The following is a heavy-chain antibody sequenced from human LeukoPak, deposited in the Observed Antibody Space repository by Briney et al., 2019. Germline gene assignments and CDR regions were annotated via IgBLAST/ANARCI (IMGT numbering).Heavy chain of an antibody. CDR2: IIPIFGIA. CDR1: GGTFSRYA. CDR3: ARDLDVVAEGRFDY. Sequence: SVKVSCKASGGTFSRYAISWVRQAPGQGLEWMGRIIPIFGIANYAQKIQGRVTITADKSTGTAYMELSSLRSEDTAVYYCARDLDVVAEGRFDYWGQGTLVTVSS. V-gene: IGHV1-69*04. J-gene: IGHJ4*02. D-gene: IGHD5-12*01.